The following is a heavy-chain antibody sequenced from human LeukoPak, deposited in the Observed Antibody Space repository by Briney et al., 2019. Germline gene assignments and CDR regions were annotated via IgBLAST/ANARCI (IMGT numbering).Heavy chain of an antibody. Sequence: PSETLSLTCTVSGGSISSYYWSWIRQPPGKGLEWIGYIYYSGSTNYNPSLKSRVIISVDTSKNQFSLKLSSVTAADTAVYYCARVMGSLSSSWDDAFDIWGQGTMVTVSS. J-gene: IGHJ3*02. CDR1: GGSISSYY. CDR2: IYYSGST. D-gene: IGHD6-13*01. V-gene: IGHV4-59*01. CDR3: ARVMGSLSSSWDDAFDI.